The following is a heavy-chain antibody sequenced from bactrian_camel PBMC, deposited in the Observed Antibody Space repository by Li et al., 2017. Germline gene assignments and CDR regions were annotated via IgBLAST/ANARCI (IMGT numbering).Heavy chain of an antibody. V-gene: IGHV3S67*01. D-gene: IGHD2*01. CDR2: IDSDGRT. CDR1: GYRYSTYC. CDR3: AYRTGSAAPCSGGICGYNY. Sequence: VQLVESGGGSVQAGESLRLSCVVSGYRYSTYCMGWFRQVPGNEREPLASIDSDGRTSVADSVKGRFTISRDNTQNTLYPQLTDLKTDDTAKYYCAYRTGSAAPCSGGICGYNYLGQGTQVTVS. J-gene: IGHJ4*01.